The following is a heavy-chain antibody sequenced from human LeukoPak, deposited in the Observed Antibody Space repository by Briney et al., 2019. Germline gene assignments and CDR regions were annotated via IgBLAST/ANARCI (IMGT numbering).Heavy chain of an antibody. Sequence: WAGGSLRLSCAAPGFTFDDYGMSWVRQAPGKGLEWVSGINWNGGSTGYADSVKGRLTISRDNAKNSLYLQMNSLRAEDTALYHCARDEVVRGVNWFDPWGQGTLVTVSS. D-gene: IGHD3-10*01. CDR1: GFTFDDYG. CDR2: INWNGGST. V-gene: IGHV3-20*01. J-gene: IGHJ5*02. CDR3: ARDEVVRGVNWFDP.